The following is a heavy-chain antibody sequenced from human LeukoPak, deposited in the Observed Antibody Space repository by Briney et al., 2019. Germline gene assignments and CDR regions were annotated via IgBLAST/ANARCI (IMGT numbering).Heavy chain of an antibody. CDR2: IGGSGSSA. D-gene: IGHD3-3*01. CDR3: AKLADFWSGYYSRFYYYYMDV. Sequence: GGSLRLSCVGTGFTFRSYAMTWIRQAPGKGLEWVADIGGSGSSAFYADSVKGRFTISRDNAKSTLYVEMHSLRVEDTAVYFCAKLADFWSGYYSRFYYYYMDVWGKGPAVTVSS. J-gene: IGHJ6*03. V-gene: IGHV3-23*01. CDR1: GFTFRSYA.